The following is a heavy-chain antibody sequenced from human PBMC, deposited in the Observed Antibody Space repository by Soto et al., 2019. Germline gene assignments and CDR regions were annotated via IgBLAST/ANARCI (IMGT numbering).Heavy chain of an antibody. CDR1: GFAISRGYY. Sequence: KPSETLSLTCSVSGFAISRGYYWSWVRQPPGKGLEWIGSIYPSVSSYHNPSLATRLGLSIDASNNQFTLNLTSVTAADTALYFCAREKVGTTFFDNWGQGIQVTVSS. V-gene: IGHV4-38-2*02. J-gene: IGHJ4*02. CDR2: IYPSVSS. CDR3: AREKVGTTFFDN. D-gene: IGHD2-21*02.